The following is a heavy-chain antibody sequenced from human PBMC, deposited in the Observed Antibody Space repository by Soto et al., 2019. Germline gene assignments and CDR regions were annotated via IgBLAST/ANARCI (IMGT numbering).Heavy chain of an antibody. Sequence: PGGSLRLSCAASGFTFSSYAMHWVRQAPGKGLEWVAVISYDGSNKYYADSLKGRFTISRDNSKNTLYLQMNSLRAEDTAVYYCATLTYYDILTGYSFDYWGQGTLVTVS. J-gene: IGHJ4*02. CDR2: ISYDGSNK. D-gene: IGHD3-9*01. V-gene: IGHV3-30-3*01. CDR3: ATLTYYDILTGYSFDY. CDR1: GFTFSSYA.